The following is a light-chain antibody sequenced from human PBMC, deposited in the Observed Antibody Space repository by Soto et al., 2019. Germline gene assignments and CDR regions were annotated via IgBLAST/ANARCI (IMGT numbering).Light chain of an antibody. Sequence: QSVLTQSPSASGSPGQSVTISCTGTSSDVGGYNYVSWYQQHPGKAPKLMIYEVSKRPSGVPDRFSGSKSGNTASLTVSGLQAEDEADYYCSSYGGSNNYVFGSGTKLTVL. V-gene: IGLV2-8*01. CDR2: EVS. J-gene: IGLJ1*01. CDR1: SSDVGGYNY. CDR3: SSYGGSNNYV.